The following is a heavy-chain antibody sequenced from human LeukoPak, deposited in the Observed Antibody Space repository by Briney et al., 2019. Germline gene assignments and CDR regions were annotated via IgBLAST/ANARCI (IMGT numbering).Heavy chain of an antibody. D-gene: IGHD2-2*01. J-gene: IGHJ5*02. V-gene: IGHV1-18*01. CDR3: ARVSLVPAAMPHDYYDNHFDP. CDR1: GYTFTSYG. CDR2: ISAYNGNT. Sequence: EASVTVSCKASGYTFTSYGISGVRQAPGQGLEWMGWISAYNGNTNYAQKLQGRVTMTTDTSTSTAYMELRSLRSDDTAVYYCARVSLVPAAMPHDYYDNHFDPWGQGTLVTVSS.